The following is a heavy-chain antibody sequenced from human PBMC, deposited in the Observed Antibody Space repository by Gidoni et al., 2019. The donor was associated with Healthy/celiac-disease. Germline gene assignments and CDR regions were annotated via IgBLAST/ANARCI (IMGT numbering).Heavy chain of an antibody. V-gene: IGHV3-9*01. J-gene: IGHJ4*02. CDR3: AKDIARPSGSYYDY. CDR1: GFTFDDYA. Sequence: EVQLVESGGGLVQPGRSLRLSCAASGFTFDDYAMHWVRQAPGKGLEWVSGISWNSGSIGYADSVKGRFTISRDNAKNSLYLQMNSLRAEDTALYYCAKDIARPSGSYYDYWGQGTLVTVSS. D-gene: IGHD1-26*01. CDR2: ISWNSGSI.